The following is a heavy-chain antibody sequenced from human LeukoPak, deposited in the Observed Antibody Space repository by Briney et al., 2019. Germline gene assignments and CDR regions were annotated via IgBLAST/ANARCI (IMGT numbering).Heavy chain of an antibody. Sequence: SVKVSCKASGGTFSSYAISWVRQAPGQGLEWMGRIIPIFGTANYAQKFQGRVTITTDESTSTTYMELSSLRSEDTAVYYCARELMTTVTTHYYYYYMDVWGKGTTVTVSS. CDR2: IIPIFGTA. D-gene: IGHD4-17*01. CDR1: GGTFSSYA. V-gene: IGHV1-69*05. J-gene: IGHJ6*03. CDR3: ARELMTTVTTHYYYYYMDV.